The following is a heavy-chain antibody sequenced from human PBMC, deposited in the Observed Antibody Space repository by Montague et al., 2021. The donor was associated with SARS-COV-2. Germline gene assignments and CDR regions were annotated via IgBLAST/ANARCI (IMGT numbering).Heavy chain of an antibody. Sequence: SLRLSCAASGFTFSSYWMSWVRQAPGKGLEWAANIKQDGSEKYYXDSVKGRFTISRDNAKNSLYLQMNSLRAEDTAVYYCARDSFVVVPAASNYYYYYGMDVWGQGTTVTVSS. J-gene: IGHJ6*02. CDR3: ARDSFVVVPAASNYYYYYGMDV. CDR2: IKQDGSEK. D-gene: IGHD2-2*01. V-gene: IGHV3-7*01. CDR1: GFTFSSYW.